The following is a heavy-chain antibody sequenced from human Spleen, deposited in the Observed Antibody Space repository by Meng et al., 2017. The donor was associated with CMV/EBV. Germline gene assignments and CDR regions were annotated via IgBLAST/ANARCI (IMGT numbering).Heavy chain of an antibody. CDR2: INWNGGST. D-gene: IGHD6-13*01. V-gene: IGHV3-20*04. Sequence: GGSLRLSCAASGFTFDDYGMSWVRQAPGKGLEWVSGINWNGGSTGYADSVKGRFTISRDNAKNSLYLQMNSLRAEDTAVYYCARVSSSSWTNWFDPWGQGTLVTVSS. CDR3: ARVSSSSWTNWFDP. J-gene: IGHJ5*02. CDR1: GFTFDDYG.